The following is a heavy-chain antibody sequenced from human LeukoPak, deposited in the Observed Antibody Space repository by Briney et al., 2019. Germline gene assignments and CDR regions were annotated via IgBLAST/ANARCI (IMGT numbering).Heavy chain of an antibody. Sequence: GASVKVSCKASGYTFTSYGISWVRQAPGQGLEWMGWISAYNGNTNYAQKLQGRVTMTTDTSTSTAYMELRSLRSDDTVVYYCARVTWQQLVTPYYYYMDVWGKGTTVTVSS. J-gene: IGHJ6*03. CDR1: GYTFTSYG. D-gene: IGHD6-13*01. V-gene: IGHV1-18*01. CDR2: ISAYNGNT. CDR3: ARVTWQQLVTPYYYYMDV.